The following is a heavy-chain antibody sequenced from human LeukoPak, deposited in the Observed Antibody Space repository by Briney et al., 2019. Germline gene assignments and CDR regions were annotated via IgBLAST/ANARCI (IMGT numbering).Heavy chain of an antibody. CDR2: ISGSGGST. V-gene: IGHV3-23*01. D-gene: IGHD3-22*01. Sequence: REAPGKGLEGVSAISGSGGSTYYADSVKGRFTISRDNTENTLYLQMNSLRADDTAVYYCAKNWGDYYDSSAFDYWGQGTLVTVSS. J-gene: IGHJ4*02. CDR3: AKNWGDYYDSSAFDY.